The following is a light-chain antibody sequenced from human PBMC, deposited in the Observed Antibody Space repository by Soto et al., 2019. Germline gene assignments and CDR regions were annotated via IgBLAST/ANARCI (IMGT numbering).Light chain of an antibody. CDR3: QQYGSSPFT. J-gene: IGKJ3*01. CDR1: LSVSSGY. V-gene: IGKV3-20*01. Sequence: EIVLTQSPGTLSLSPGERATLSCRASLSVSSGYLAWYQQKPGQAPRLLIFDTSSRATGIPDRFSGSGSGTDFTLTISRLEPEDFAVYYCQQYGSSPFTFGPGTKVDIK. CDR2: DTS.